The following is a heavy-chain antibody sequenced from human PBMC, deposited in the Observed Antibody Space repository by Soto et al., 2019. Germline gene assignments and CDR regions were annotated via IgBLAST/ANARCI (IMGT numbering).Heavy chain of an antibody. CDR1: GFTFRSFV. CDR3: ARWGTTGGLDV. CDR2: TSYDGSNK. D-gene: IGHD3-16*01. V-gene: IGHV3-30*19. J-gene: IGHJ4*02. Sequence: QVQLVEAGGGVVQPGTSLRLSCVGSGFTFRSFVIHWVRQAPGEGLGWVALTSYDGSNKYYDDSVKGRFTISRDNSRNTVDLQMDSLRLEDTALYYCARWGTTGGLDVWGQGTLVSVSS.